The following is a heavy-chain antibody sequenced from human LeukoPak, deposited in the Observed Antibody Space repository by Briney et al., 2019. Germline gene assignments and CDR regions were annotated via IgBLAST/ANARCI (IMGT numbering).Heavy chain of an antibody. CDR3: ARVGEGGQLPQNWFDP. J-gene: IGHJ5*02. Sequence: SVKVSCKASGGTFSSYAISWVRQAPGQGLEWMGGIIPIFGTANYAQKFQGRVTITADESTSTAYMELSSLRSEDTAVYYCARVGEGGQLPQNWFDPWGQGTLVTVSS. V-gene: IGHV1-69*13. CDR2: IIPIFGTA. D-gene: IGHD2-2*01. CDR1: GGTFSSYA.